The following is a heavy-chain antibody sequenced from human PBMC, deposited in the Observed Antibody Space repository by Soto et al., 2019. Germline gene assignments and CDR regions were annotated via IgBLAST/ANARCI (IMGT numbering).Heavy chain of an antibody. CDR3: ARAIAVAGYYYGMDV. V-gene: IGHV5-10-1*01. CDR1: GYSSTSYW. J-gene: IGHJ6*02. CDR2: IDPSDSYT. D-gene: IGHD6-19*01. Sequence: GESLKISCKGSGYSSTSYWISWVRQMPGKGLEWMGRIDPSDSYTNYSPSFQGHVTISVDKSISTAYLQWSSLEASDTAMYYCARAIAVAGYYYGMDVWGQGTTVTVSS.